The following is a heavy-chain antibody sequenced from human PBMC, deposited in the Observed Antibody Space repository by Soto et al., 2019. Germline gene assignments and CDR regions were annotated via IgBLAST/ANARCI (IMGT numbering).Heavy chain of an antibody. CDR1: GGSISSSSYY. J-gene: IGHJ4*02. CDR2: IDYSGST. V-gene: IGHV4-39*01. D-gene: IGHD5-18*01. Sequence: PSETLSLTCTVSGGSISSSSYYWGWIRQPPGKGLEWIGSIDYSGSTYYNPSLKSRVTISVDTSKNQFSLKLSSVTAADTAVDYCAIHVERGYSDGRSRKYFGYWCQGTLVTVSS. CDR3: AIHVERGYSDGRSRKYFGY.